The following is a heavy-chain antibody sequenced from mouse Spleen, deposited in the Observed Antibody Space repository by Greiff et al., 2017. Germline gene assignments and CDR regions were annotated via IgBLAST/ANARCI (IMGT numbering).Heavy chain of an antibody. V-gene: IGHV5-9*04. CDR3: ARHRDSSGYPFAY. CDR2: ISSGGGNT. J-gene: IGHJ3*01. Sequence: EVKLVESGGGLVKPGGSLKLSCAASGFTFSSYTMSWVRQTPAKRLEWVATISSGGGNTYYPDSVKGRFTISRDNARNTLYLQMSSLRSEDTAMYYCARHRDSSGYPFAYWGQGTLVTVSA. D-gene: IGHD3-2*01. CDR1: GFTFSSYT.